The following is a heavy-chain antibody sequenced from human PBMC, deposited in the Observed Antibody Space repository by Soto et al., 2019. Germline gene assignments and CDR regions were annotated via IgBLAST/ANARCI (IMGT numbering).Heavy chain of an antibody. D-gene: IGHD5-12*01. Sequence: QVQLQQWGAGLLKPSETLSLTCAVYGGSFSGYYWSWIRQPPGKGLEWIGEINHSGSTNYNPSLKSRVTISVDTSKNQFSLKLSSVTAADTAVYYCARWSGYDYDFDYWGQGTLVTVSS. CDR2: INHSGST. V-gene: IGHV4-34*01. CDR3: ARWSGYDYDFDY. CDR1: GGSFSGYY. J-gene: IGHJ4*02.